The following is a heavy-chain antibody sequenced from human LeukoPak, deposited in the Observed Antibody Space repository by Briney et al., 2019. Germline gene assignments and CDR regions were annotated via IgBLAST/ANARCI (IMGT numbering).Heavy chain of an antibody. Sequence: SETLSLTCAVSGGSISSSNWWSWVRQPPGKGLEWIGEIYHSGSTNYNPSLKSRVTISVDTSKNQFSLKLSSVTAADTAVYYCASLEEPVPAATNLHWGQGTLVTVSS. D-gene: IGHD2-2*01. CDR2: IYHSGST. CDR1: GGSISSSNW. CDR3: ASLEEPVPAATNLH. V-gene: IGHV4-4*02. J-gene: IGHJ4*02.